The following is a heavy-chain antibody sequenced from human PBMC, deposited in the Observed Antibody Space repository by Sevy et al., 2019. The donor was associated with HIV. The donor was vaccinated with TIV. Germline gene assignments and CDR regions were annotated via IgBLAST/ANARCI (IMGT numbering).Heavy chain of an antibody. D-gene: IGHD3-10*01. J-gene: IGHJ4*02. V-gene: IGHV3-48*01. Sequence: GGSLRFSCAASGLTFSTYSMNWVRQAPGKGLEWVSYISSSSSTIYYADSVKGRFTISRDNAKNSLYLQMNSLRAEDTAVYYCASPLPFYYGSGSEEFDYWGRGTLVTVSS. CDR1: GLTFSTYS. CDR3: ASPLPFYYGSGSEEFDY. CDR2: ISSSSSTI.